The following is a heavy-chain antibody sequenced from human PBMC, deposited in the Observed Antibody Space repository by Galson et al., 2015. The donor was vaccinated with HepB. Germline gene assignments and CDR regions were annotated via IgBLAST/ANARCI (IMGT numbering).Heavy chain of an antibody. V-gene: IGHV3-33*01. Sequence: SLRLSCAASGFMFSNYGMHWVRQAPGKGLEWVAVIWFDSSRKYYVDSVKGRFTISRDNSKNTLFLQMNSLRVEDTAVYYCAREATDSSEYMGWFDPWGQGTLVTVSS. D-gene: IGHD6-6*01. CDR2: IWFDSSRK. CDR3: AREATDSSEYMGWFDP. CDR1: GFMFSNYG. J-gene: IGHJ5*02.